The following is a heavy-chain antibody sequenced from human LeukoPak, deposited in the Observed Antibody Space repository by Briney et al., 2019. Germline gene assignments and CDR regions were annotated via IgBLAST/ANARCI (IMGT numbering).Heavy chain of an antibody. CDR2: IYYSGST. D-gene: IGHD1-1*01. J-gene: IGHJ4*02. Sequence: PSETLSPTCTVSGGSISSYYWSWIRQPPGKGLEWIGYIYYSGSTNYNPSLKSRVTISVDTSKNQFSLKLSSVTAADTAVYYCAREMNVGTFDYWGQGTLVTVSS. V-gene: IGHV4-59*01. CDR3: AREMNVGTFDY. CDR1: GGSISSYY.